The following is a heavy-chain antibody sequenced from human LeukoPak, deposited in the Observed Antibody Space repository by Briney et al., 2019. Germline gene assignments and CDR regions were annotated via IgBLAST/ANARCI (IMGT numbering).Heavy chain of an antibody. CDR3: AKDPDY. Sequence: PGGSLRLSCVASRFTFSSYGMHWVRQAPGKGLEWVAFIQYDGSNKYFADSVKGRFAISRDNSKKTLYLQMNSLRAEDTAVYYCAKDPDYWGQGTLVTVSS. V-gene: IGHV3-30*02. J-gene: IGHJ4*02. CDR2: IQYDGSNK. CDR1: RFTFSSYG.